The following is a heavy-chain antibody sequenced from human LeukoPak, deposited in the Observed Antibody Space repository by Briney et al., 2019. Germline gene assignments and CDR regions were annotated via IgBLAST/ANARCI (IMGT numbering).Heavy chain of an antibody. CDR2: INHSGST. V-gene: IGHV4-34*01. Sequence: SETLSLTCAVYGGSFSGYYWSWIRQPPGKGLEWIGEINHSGSTNYNPSLKSRVTISVDTSKSQFSLKLSSVTAADTAVYYCASRSVLLWFGESYHWGQGTLVTVSS. CDR3: ASRSVLLWFGESYH. CDR1: GGSFSGYY. J-gene: IGHJ5*02. D-gene: IGHD3-10*01.